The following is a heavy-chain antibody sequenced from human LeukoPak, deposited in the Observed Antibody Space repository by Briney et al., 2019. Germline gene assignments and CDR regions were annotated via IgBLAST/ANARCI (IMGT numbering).Heavy chain of an antibody. V-gene: IGHV1-18*01. CDR2: ISAYNGNT. Sequence: ASVKVSCKASGYAFTSYGISWVRQAPGQGLEWMGWISAYNGNTNYAQKLQGRVTMTTDTSTGTAYMELRSLRSDDTAVYYCARDQVILWFGEPFDCWGQGTLVTVSS. CDR3: ARDQVILWFGEPFDC. CDR1: GYAFTSYG. J-gene: IGHJ4*02. D-gene: IGHD3-10*01.